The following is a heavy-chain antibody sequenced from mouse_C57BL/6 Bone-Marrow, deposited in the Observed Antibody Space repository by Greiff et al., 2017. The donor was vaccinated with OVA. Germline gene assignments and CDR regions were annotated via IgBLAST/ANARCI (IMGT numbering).Heavy chain of an antibody. CDR2: FYPGSGSI. V-gene: IGHV1-62-2*01. J-gene: IGHJ2*01. D-gene: IGHD6-2*01. Sequence: VKLQQSGAELVKPGASVKLSCKASGYTFTEYPIHWVKQRSGQGLEWIGWFYPGSGSIKYNEKFKDKATLTADKSSSTVYMELSRLTSDDSAVYFCARHECLRGYFDYWGQGTTLTVSS. CDR1: GYTFTEYP. CDR3: ARHECLRGYFDY.